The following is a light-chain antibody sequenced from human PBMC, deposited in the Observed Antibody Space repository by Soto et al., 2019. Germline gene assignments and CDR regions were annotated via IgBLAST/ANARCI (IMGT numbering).Light chain of an antibody. J-gene: IGLJ1*01. CDR3: CSYAGSYV. V-gene: IGLV2-11*01. CDR2: DVT. Sequence: QSALTQPRSVSRSPGQSVTISCTGTSSDVGGYNYVSWYQQYPGKGPKLIIYDVTKRPSGVPDRFSGSKSGSTVSLTISGLQAEDEADYYCCSYAGSYVFGTGTKVTVL. CDR1: SSDVGGYNY.